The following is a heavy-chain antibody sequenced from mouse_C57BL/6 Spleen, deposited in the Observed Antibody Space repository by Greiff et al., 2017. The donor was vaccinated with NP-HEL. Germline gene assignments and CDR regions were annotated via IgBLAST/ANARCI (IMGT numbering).Heavy chain of an antibody. V-gene: IGHV5-9*01. CDR1: GFTFSSYT. CDR2: ISGGGGNT. Sequence: EVMLVESGGGLVKPGGSLKLSCAASGFTFSSYTMSWVRQTPEKRLEWVATISGGGGNTYYPDSVKGRFTISRDNAKNTLYLQMSSLRSEDTALYYCARQDGSSYSPWFAYWGQGTLVTVSA. CDR3: ARQDGSSYSPWFAY. D-gene: IGHD1-1*01. J-gene: IGHJ3*01.